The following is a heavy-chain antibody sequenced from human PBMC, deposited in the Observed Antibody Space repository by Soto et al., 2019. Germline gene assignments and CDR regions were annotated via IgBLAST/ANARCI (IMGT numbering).Heavy chain of an antibody. Sequence: GASVKLSCKASGYTFTSYGISWVRQAPGQGLEWMGWISAYNGNTNYAQKLQGRVTMTTDTSTSTAYMELRSLRSDDTAVYYCARVFILKIAVAGDFDYWGQGTLVTVSS. D-gene: IGHD6-19*01. CDR1: GYTFTSYG. J-gene: IGHJ4*02. V-gene: IGHV1-18*01. CDR2: ISAYNGNT. CDR3: ARVFILKIAVAGDFDY.